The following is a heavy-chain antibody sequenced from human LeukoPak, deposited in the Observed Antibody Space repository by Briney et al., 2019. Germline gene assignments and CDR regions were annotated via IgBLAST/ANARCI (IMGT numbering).Heavy chain of an antibody. Sequence: PSETLSLTCTVSGGSISSGGYYWSWIRQPPGKGLEWIGYIYYSGSTYYDPSLKSRVTISVDTSKNQFSLKLSSVTAADTAVYYCARSDIVVVPAATTAAFDIWGQGTMVTVSS. CDR1: GGSISSGGYY. V-gene: IGHV4-30-4*08. J-gene: IGHJ3*02. D-gene: IGHD2-2*01. CDR3: ARSDIVVVPAATTAAFDI. CDR2: IYYSGST.